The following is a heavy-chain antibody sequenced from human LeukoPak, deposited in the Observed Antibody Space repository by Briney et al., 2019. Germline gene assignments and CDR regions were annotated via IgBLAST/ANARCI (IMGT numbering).Heavy chain of an antibody. D-gene: IGHD2-21*02. CDR2: ISYDGSNK. V-gene: IGHV3-30*18. CDR3: AKDFTHIVVVTASRTGYYGMDV. Sequence: GGSLRLSCAASGFTFSSYGMYWVRQAPGKGLEWVAVISYDGSNKYYADSVKGRFTISRDNSKNTLYLQMNSLRAEDTAVYYCAKDFTHIVVVTASRTGYYGMDVWGQGTTVTVSS. CDR1: GFTFSSYG. J-gene: IGHJ6*02.